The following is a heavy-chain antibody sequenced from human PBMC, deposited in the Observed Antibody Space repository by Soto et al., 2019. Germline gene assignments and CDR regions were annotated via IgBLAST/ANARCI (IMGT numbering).Heavy chain of an antibody. V-gene: IGHV3-23*01. D-gene: IGHD1-1*01. CDR1: GFTFSSYA. J-gene: IGHJ4*02. CDR3: ADIFNWRFFDY. Sequence: GGSLRLSCAASGFTFSSYAMSWVRQAPGKGLEWVSSISGSGGSTYYADSVKGRFTISRDNSKNTVYLRMNSLRAEDTAVYYCADIFNWRFFDYWGQGTLVTVSS. CDR2: ISGSGGST.